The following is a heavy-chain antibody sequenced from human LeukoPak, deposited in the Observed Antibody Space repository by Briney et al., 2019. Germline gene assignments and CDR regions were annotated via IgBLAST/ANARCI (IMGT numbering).Heavy chain of an antibody. J-gene: IGHJ4*02. D-gene: IGHD5-12*01. CDR3: ARNSGLADC. CDR1: GYTFTNYD. V-gene: IGHV1-8*01. Sequence: ASVKVSCKASGYTFTNYDISWVRQATGQGLEWMGWMNPNSGNTGYAEKFQGRVTMTRDTSISTAYMELSSLRSDDTAVYYCARNSGLADCWGQGTLDTVSS. CDR2: MNPNSGNT.